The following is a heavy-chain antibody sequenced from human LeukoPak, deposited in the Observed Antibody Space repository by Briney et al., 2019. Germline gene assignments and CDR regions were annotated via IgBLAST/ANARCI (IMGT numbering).Heavy chain of an antibody. CDR3: ASESSVVPAAPVHY. J-gene: IGHJ4*02. V-gene: IGHV4-34*01. Sequence: SETLSLTCAVYGGSFSGYYWSWIRQPPGKGLEWIGEINHSGSTNYNPSLKSRVTISVDTSKNQFSLKLSSVTAADTAVYYYASESSVVPAAPVHYWGQGTLVTVSS. CDR2: INHSGST. CDR1: GGSFSGYY. D-gene: IGHD2-2*01.